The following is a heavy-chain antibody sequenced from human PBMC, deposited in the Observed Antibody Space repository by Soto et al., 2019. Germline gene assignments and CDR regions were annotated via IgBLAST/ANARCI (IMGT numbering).Heavy chain of an antibody. CDR1: GFTFSDYY. V-gene: IGHV3-11*01. J-gene: IGHJ1*01. CDR3: ARVTSSWFRYFQH. D-gene: IGHD6-13*01. CDR2: ISSSGSTI. Sequence: PGGSLRLSCAASGFTFSDYYMSWIRQAPGKGLEWVSYISSSGSTIFYADSVKGRFTISRDNAKNSLYLQMNSLRAEDTAVYYCARVTSSWFRYFQHWGQGTLVTVSS.